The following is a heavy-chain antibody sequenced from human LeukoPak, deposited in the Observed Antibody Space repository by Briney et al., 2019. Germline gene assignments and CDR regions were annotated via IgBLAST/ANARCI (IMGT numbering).Heavy chain of an antibody. CDR3: ARDSFLAVAGTDY. Sequence: ASVKVSCKASGYTFTSYDINWVRQATGQGLEWMGWISAYNGNTNYAQKLQGRVTMTTDTSTSTAYMELRSLRSDDTAVYYCARDSFLAVAGTDYWGQGTLVTVSS. V-gene: IGHV1-18*01. CDR1: GYTFTSYD. J-gene: IGHJ4*02. D-gene: IGHD6-19*01. CDR2: ISAYNGNT.